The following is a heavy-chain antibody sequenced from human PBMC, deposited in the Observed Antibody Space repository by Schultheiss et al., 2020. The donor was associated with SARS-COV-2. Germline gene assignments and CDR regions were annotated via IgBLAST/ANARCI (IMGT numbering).Heavy chain of an antibody. J-gene: IGHJ4*02. CDR2: IIPILGIA. V-gene: IGHV1-69*04. Sequence: SVKVSCKASGYTFTSYAISWVRQAPGQGLEWMGRIIPILGIANYAQKFQGRVTITADKSTSTAYMELSSLRSEDTAVYYCARRDFYDYGDYSFDYWGQGTLVTVSS. D-gene: IGHD4-17*01. CDR1: GYTFTSYA. CDR3: ARRDFYDYGDYSFDY.